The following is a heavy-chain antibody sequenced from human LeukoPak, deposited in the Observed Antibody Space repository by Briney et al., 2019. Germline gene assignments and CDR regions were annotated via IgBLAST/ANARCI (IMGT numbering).Heavy chain of an antibody. Sequence: ASVKVSCKASGYTFTGYYMHWVRQAPGQGLEWMGIINPSGGSTSYAQKFQGRVTMTRDMSTSTVYMELSSLRSEDTAVYYCARDFVHYYDSSGFKDLGAFDIWGQGTMVTVSS. CDR1: GYTFTGYY. J-gene: IGHJ3*02. D-gene: IGHD3-22*01. V-gene: IGHV1-46*01. CDR2: INPSGGST. CDR3: ARDFVHYYDSSGFKDLGAFDI.